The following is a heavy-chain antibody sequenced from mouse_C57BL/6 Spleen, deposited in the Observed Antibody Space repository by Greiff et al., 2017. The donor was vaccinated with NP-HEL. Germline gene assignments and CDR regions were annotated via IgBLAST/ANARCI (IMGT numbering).Heavy chain of an antibody. CDR2: IYPGSGST. D-gene: IGHD2-2*01. CDR1: GYTFTSYW. V-gene: IGHV1-55*01. Sequence: VQLQQPGAELVKPGASVKMSCKASGYTFTSYWITWVKQRPGQGLEWIGDIYPGSGSTNYNEKFKSKATLTVDTSSSTAYMQLSSLTSEDSAVYYCARIGYDLAWFAYWGQGTLVTVSA. CDR3: ARIGYDLAWFAY. J-gene: IGHJ3*01.